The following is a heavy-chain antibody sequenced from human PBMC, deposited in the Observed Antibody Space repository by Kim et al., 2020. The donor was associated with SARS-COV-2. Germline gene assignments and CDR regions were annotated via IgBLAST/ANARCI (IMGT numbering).Heavy chain of an antibody. J-gene: IGHJ4*02. D-gene: IGHD7-27*01. CDR2: IYYTGST. V-gene: IGHV4-39*01. CDR3: ATLGPNWDTPMDS. CDR1: GDSISSSTYY. Sequence: SETLSLTCTVSGDSISSSTYYWGWIRQPPGKGLEWIGTIYYTGSTYSNPSLKSRVTISADMSNNQFSLKLSSVTAADTALYYCATLGPNWDTPMDSRGQG.